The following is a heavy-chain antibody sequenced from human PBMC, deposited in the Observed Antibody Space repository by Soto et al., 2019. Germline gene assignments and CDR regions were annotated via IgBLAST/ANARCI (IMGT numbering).Heavy chain of an antibody. V-gene: IGHV5-51*03. CDR2: IYPADSDA. CDR1: GYSFISNW. CDR3: ARHGWHTADHFSDS. D-gene: IGHD5-18*01. Sequence: EVQLVQSTAEVGKPGESLKISCEASGYSFISNWIGWVRQMPVKGLEWVAIIYPADSDARYSPSFQGRVTISTHKSISTAYPQWRRLQASDTAIYYFARHGWHTADHFSDSWSQGSLVTVSP. J-gene: IGHJ4*02.